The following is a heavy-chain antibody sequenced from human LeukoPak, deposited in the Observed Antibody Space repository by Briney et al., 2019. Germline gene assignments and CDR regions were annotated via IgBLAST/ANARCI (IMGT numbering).Heavy chain of an antibody. V-gene: IGHV3-20*04. CDR1: GYPFDDYR. CDR3: ARDQDNWFHDY. D-gene: IGHD1-20*01. Sequence: PGGSLRLSCAAYGYPFDDYRISSVPQAPGRGHEWVSGINWNDSSTGYADSVKRRFTISTDNAKNSRYLQMNSLRAEDTALYYCARDQDNWFHDYWGQGTLVTVSS. J-gene: IGHJ4*02. CDR2: INWNDSST.